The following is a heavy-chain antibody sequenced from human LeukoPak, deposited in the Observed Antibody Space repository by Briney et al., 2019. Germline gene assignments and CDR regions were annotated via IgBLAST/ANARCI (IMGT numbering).Heavy chain of an antibody. Sequence: QAGGSLRLSCAASGFTFSSYSMNWVRQAPGKGLEWVSYISSSSSTIYYADSVEGRFTISRDNSKNTLYLQMNSLRAEDTAVYYCGGNSDYWGQGILVTVSS. CDR3: GGNSDY. D-gene: IGHD4-23*01. V-gene: IGHV3-48*01. CDR2: ISSSSSTI. CDR1: GFTFSSYS. J-gene: IGHJ4*02.